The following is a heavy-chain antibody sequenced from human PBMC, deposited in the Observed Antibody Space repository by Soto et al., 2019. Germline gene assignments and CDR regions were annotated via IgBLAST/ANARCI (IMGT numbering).Heavy chain of an antibody. CDR1: GGTFSSYA. CDR3: ARASGAMVTYYYYGMDV. Sequence: SVKVSCKASGGTFSSYAISWVRQAPGQGLEWMGGIIPIFGTANYAQKFQGRVTITADESTSTAYMELSSLRSEDTAVYYCARASGAMVTYYYYGMDVWGQGTTVTVSS. V-gene: IGHV1-69*13. D-gene: IGHD5-18*01. CDR2: IIPIFGTA. J-gene: IGHJ6*02.